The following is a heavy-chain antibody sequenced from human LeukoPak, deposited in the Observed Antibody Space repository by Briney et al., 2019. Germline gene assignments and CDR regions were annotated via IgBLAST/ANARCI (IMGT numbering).Heavy chain of an antibody. J-gene: IGHJ6*03. V-gene: IGHV3-74*01. Sequence: PGGSLRLSCAASGFTSGSYWMHWVRQAPGKGPEWVSRIDDDGTDTHYAVSVKGRLIISRDNAKNTLYLQMNSLRGEDTAVYYCARGMLSSAGYHWYFYMDVWGKGAMVTVSS. CDR1: GFTSGSYW. CDR2: IDDDGTDT. D-gene: IGHD3-3*01. CDR3: ARGMLSSAGYHWYFYMDV.